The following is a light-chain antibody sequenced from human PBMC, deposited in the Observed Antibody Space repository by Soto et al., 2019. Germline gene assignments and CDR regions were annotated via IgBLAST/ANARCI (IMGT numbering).Light chain of an antibody. CDR3: QQYNSYSWT. CDR2: DAS. V-gene: IGKV1-5*01. Sequence: DIQMTQSPSTLSASVGDRVTITCRASQSISSWLAWYQQNPGKAPKVLIYDASSLESGVPSRFSGSGSGTEFTLTISSLQPDDSATYYCQQYNSYSWTFGQGTKVEIK. J-gene: IGKJ1*01. CDR1: QSISSW.